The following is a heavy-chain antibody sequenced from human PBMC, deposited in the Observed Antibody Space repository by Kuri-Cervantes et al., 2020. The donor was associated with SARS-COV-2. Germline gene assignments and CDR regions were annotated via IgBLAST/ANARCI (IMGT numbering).Heavy chain of an antibody. CDR3: TTDGDYDFWSGYYDDY. CDR2: IKSKTDGGTT. Sequence: GESLKISCEASGFTFSNAWMNWVRQAPGKGLEWVGRIKSKTDGGTTDYAAPVKGRFTISRDDSKNTLYLQMNSLKTEDTAVYYCTTDGDYDFWSGYYDDYWGQGTLVTVSS. J-gene: IGHJ4*02. D-gene: IGHD3-3*01. V-gene: IGHV3-15*07. CDR1: GFTFSNAW.